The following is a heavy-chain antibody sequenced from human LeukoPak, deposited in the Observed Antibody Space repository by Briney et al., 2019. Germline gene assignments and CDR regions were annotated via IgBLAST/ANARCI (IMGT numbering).Heavy chain of an antibody. V-gene: IGHV4-4*07. CDR1: GGSLSSYY. Sequence: PSETLSLTCTVSGGSLSSYYWSWIRQPAGKGLEWIGRIYTSGSTNYNPSLKSRVTMSVDTSKNQFSLKLSSVTAADTAVYYCARFSSGWYLTYYFDYWGQGTLVTVSS. D-gene: IGHD6-19*01. CDR3: ARFSSGWYLTYYFDY. CDR2: IYTSGST. J-gene: IGHJ4*02.